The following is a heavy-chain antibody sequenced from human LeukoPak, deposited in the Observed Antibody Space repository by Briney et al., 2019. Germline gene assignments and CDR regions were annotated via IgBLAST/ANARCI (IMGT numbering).Heavy chain of an antibody. CDR1: GGSISSSSYY. J-gene: IGHJ3*02. Sequence: PSETLSLTCTVSGGSISSSSYYWGWIRQPPGKGLEWIGSIYYSGSTYYNPSLKSRVTISVDTSKNQFSLKLSSVTAADTAVYYCARPAPTSRGAFDIWAKGQWSPSLQ. CDR2: IYYSGST. V-gene: IGHV4-39*01. CDR3: ARPAPTSRGAFDI. D-gene: IGHD3-10*01.